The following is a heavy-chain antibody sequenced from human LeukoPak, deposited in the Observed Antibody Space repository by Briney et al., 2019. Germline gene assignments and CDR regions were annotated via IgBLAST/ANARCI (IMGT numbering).Heavy chain of an antibody. D-gene: IGHD6-13*01. J-gene: IGHJ6*02. CDR2: IIPIFGTT. CDR1: GGTFSSYA. Sequence: ASVKVSCKASGGTFSSYAISWVRQAPGQGLEWMGGIIPIFGTTIYAQKFQGRVTITTDESTSTAYMELNSLRAEDTAVYYCARDQAAGYYYGMDVWGQGTTVTVSS. V-gene: IGHV1-69*05. CDR3: ARDQAAGYYYGMDV.